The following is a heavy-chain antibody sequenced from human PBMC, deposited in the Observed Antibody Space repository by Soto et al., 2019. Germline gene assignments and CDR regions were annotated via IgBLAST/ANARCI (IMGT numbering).Heavy chain of an antibody. CDR3: TRGYGDSVRDY. CDR2: IRSKSNSYAT. CDR1: GFTFSGSA. V-gene: IGHV3-73*01. D-gene: IGHD4-17*01. J-gene: IGHJ4*02. Sequence: EVQLVESGGGLVQPGGSLKLSCAVSGFTFSGSAMHWVRQASGKGLEWVGRIRSKSNSYATAYAASVKGRFTISRDDSKNTAYLQMNSLKTGATAVYYCTRGYGDSVRDYWGQGTLVTVSS.